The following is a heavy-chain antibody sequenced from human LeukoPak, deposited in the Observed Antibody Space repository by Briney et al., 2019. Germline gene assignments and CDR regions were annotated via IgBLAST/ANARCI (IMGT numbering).Heavy chain of an antibody. V-gene: IGHV3-64*01. CDR3: ARGSRSITGTWMKY. Sequence: GGSLRLSCAASGFTFSSYAMHWVRQAPGKGLEYVSAISSNGGSTYYANSVKGRFTISRDNAKNSLYLQMNSLRAEDTAVYYCARGSRSITGTWMKYWGQGTLVTVSS. D-gene: IGHD1-7*01. CDR2: ISSNGGST. J-gene: IGHJ4*02. CDR1: GFTFSSYA.